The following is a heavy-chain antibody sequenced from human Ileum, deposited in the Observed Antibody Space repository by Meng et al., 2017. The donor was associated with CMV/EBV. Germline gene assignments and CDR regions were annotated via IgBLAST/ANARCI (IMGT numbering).Heavy chain of an antibody. D-gene: IGHD2-21*01. CDR1: GYTFPSYD. J-gene: IGHJ5*02. V-gene: IGHV1-8*03. CDR2: RNPNSGNT. Sequence: GYTFPSYDINWVRQATGQGLAWMGWRNPNSGNTGYAQKFQGRGTITRNTSISTAYMELSSLRSEDTAVYYCARVPDCGGDCYSGWFDPWGQGTLAPSPQ. CDR3: ARVPDCGGDCYSGWFDP.